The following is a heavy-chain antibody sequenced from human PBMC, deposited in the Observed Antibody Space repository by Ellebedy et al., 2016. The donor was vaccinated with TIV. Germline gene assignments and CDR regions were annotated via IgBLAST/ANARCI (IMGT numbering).Heavy chain of an antibody. CDR3: ARDYYDSSGPPGAFDI. V-gene: IGHV3-48*02. Sequence: PGGSLRLSCAASGFTFSSYSMNWVRQAPGKGLEWVSYISSSSSTIYYADSVKGRFTISRDNAKNSLYLQMNSLRDEDTAVYYCARDYYDSSGPPGAFDIWGQGTMVTVSS. J-gene: IGHJ3*02. CDR1: GFTFSSYS. CDR2: ISSSSSTI. D-gene: IGHD3-22*01.